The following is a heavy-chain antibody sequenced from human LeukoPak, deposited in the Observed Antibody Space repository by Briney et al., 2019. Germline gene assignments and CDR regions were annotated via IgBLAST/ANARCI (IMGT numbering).Heavy chain of an antibody. J-gene: IGHJ4*02. CDR3: ARDMGGPVTTAATPFGY. V-gene: IGHV4-31*03. D-gene: IGHD3-16*01. CDR2: IYDSGIT. Sequence: SETLSLTCTVSGGSINRGGYYWSWIRQHPGKGLEWIGYIYDSGITYYNTSLRSRVTISADTSKNQFSLKLTSVTAADTAVYYCARDMGGPVTTAATPFGYWGQGSLVTVSS. CDR1: GGSINRGGYY.